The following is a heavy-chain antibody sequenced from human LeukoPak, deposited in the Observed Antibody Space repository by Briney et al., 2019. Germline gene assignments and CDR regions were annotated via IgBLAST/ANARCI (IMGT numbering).Heavy chain of an antibody. CDR3: ARLYGSGSYSDY. CDR2: IYSGGST. CDR1: GFTVSSNY. J-gene: IGHJ4*02. Sequence: PGGSLRLSCAASGFTVSSNYMSWVRQAPGKGLEGVSVIYSGGSTYYADSVKGRFTISRDNYKNTLYLQMNSLRAEDTAVYYCARLYGSGSYSDYWGQGTLVTVSS. V-gene: IGHV3-53*01. D-gene: IGHD3-10*01.